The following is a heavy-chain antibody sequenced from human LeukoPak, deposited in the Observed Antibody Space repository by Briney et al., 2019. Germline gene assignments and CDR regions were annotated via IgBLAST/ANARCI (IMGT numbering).Heavy chain of an antibody. D-gene: IGHD6-13*01. CDR2: IDHTGSA. CDR3: ARGRVSSSSWSSTYYYYFYMDV. J-gene: IGHJ6*03. V-gene: IGHV4-59*11. CDR1: GDSISMHY. Sequence: SETLSLICSVSGDSISMHYWSWIRQPPGKGLEWIGYIDHTGSANYNPSLNSRVTISRDTSKNHFSLELSSVTAADTAVYFCARGRVSSSSWSSTYYYYFYMDVWGKGTTVTVSS.